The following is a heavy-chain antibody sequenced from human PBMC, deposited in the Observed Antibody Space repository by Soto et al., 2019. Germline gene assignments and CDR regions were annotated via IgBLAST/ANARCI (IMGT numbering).Heavy chain of an antibody. J-gene: IGHJ4*02. Sequence: SETLSLTCAVYGGSFSGYYWSWIRQPPGKGLEWIGEINHSGSTNYNPSLKSRVTISVDTSKNQSSLKLSSVTAADTAVYYCARIKGMGGIDYWGQGTLVTVS. CDR2: INHSGST. D-gene: IGHD3-16*01. CDR3: ARIKGMGGIDY. V-gene: IGHV4-34*01. CDR1: GGSFSGYY.